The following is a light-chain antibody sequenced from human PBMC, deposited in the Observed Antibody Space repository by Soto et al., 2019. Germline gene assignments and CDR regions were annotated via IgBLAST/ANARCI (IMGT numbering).Light chain of an antibody. J-gene: IGLJ2*01. V-gene: IGLV2-23*02. CDR2: EVS. Sequence: QSALTQPASVSGSPGQSITISCTGTSSDVGSYNLVSWYQQHPGKAPKLMIYEVSKRPSGVSNRFSGSKSANTASLTISGLQAEDEDDYYCYSYAGTSTLVFGGGTKLTVL. CDR3: YSYAGTSTLV. CDR1: SSDVGSYNL.